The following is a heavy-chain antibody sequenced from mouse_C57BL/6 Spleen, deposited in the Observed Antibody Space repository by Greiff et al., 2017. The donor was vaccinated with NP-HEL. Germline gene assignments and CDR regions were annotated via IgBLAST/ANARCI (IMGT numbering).Heavy chain of an antibody. D-gene: IGHD2-4*01. V-gene: IGHV1-55*01. J-gene: IGHJ3*01. Sequence: QVHVKQPGAELVKPGASVKMSCKASGYTFTSYWITWVKQRPGQGLEWIGDIYPGSGSTNYNEKFKSKATLTVDTSSSTAYMQLSSLTSEDSAVYYCARWGYYDYDDGAWFAYWGQGTLVTVSA. CDR2: IYPGSGST. CDR3: ARWGYYDYDDGAWFAY. CDR1: GYTFTSYW.